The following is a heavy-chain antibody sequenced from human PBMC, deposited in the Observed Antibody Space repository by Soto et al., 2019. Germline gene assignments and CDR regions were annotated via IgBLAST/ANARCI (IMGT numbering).Heavy chain of an antibody. Sequence: SETLSLTCTVSGGSISSGGYYWSWIRQHPGKGLEWIGYIYYSGSTYYNPSLKSRVTISVDTSKNQFSLELSSVTAADTAVYYCASCARGVISNWGQGTLVTVSS. CDR1: GGSISSGGYY. D-gene: IGHD3-10*01. CDR3: ASCARGVISN. J-gene: IGHJ4*02. V-gene: IGHV4-31*03. CDR2: IYYSGST.